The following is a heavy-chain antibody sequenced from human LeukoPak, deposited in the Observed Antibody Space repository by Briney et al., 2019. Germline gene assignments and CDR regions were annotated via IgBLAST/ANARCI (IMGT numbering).Heavy chain of an antibody. Sequence: PGGSLRLSCAPSGFTFSSYSMNWVRQAPGKGLEWVSYISSSSSSIYYADSVKGRFTISRDNAKNSLYLQMNSLRDEDTAVYYCARDTRGYSYGSDHWGQGTPVTVSS. J-gene: IGHJ4*02. CDR1: GFTFSSYS. D-gene: IGHD5-18*01. CDR3: ARDTRGYSYGSDH. CDR2: ISSSSSSI. V-gene: IGHV3-48*02.